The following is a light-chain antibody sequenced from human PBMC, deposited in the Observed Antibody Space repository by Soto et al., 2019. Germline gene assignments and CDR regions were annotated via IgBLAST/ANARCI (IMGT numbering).Light chain of an antibody. CDR1: QDINNW. J-gene: IGKJ1*01. V-gene: IGKV1-12*01. CDR3: HPSHRHTR. Sequence: DVQMTLSTSSVSASVGDRVSFTCRASQDINNWLAWYQQKPGKAPKLLIYDVSTLDSGVPSRFSGSASGTEFTLTFCYLESDDIATCNSHPSHRHTRFAEGTKL. CDR2: DVS.